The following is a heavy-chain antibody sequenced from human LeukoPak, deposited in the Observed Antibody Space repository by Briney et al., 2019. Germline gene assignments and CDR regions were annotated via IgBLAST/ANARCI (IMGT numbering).Heavy chain of an antibody. CDR1: GFTFSDYY. J-gene: IGHJ5*02. D-gene: IGHD3-9*01. V-gene: IGHV3-11*06. Sequence: GGSLRLSCAASGFTFSDYYMSWIRQAPGRGLEGVSYISSSSSYTNYADSVKGRFTISRDNAKNSLYLQMNSLRAEDTAVYYCARYHRPRRYFDWLMPHWFDPWGRGTLVTVSS. CDR3: ARYHRPRRYFDWLMPHWFDP. CDR2: ISSSSSYT.